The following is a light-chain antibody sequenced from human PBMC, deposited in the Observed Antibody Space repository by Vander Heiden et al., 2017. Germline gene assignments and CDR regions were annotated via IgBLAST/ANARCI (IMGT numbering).Light chain of an antibody. V-gene: IGKV1-33*01. Sequence: SASVGDRVTITCQASQDISNYLNWYQQKPGKAPKLLIYDASNLETGAPSRFRGSGSGTDFTFTISSLQPEDIATYYCQQYDKLPPFTFGPGTKVEIK. CDR1: QDISNY. CDR3: QQYDKLPPFT. J-gene: IGKJ3*01. CDR2: DAS.